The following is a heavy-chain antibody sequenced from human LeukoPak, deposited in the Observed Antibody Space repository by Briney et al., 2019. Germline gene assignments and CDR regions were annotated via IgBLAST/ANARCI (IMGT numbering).Heavy chain of an antibody. CDR1: GFTFSSYG. J-gene: IGHJ6*02. CDR3: ARDRLAGYYYYGMDV. Sequence: PGGSLRLSCAASGFTFSSYGMHWVRQALGKGLEWVAVIWYDGSNKYYADSVKGRFTISRDNSKNTLYLQMNSLRAEDTAVYYCARDRLAGYYYYGMDVWGQGTTVTVSS. CDR2: IWYDGSNK. D-gene: IGHD6-19*01. V-gene: IGHV3-33*01.